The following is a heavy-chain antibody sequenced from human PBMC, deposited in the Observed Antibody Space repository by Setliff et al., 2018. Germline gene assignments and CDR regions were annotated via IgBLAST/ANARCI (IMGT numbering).Heavy chain of an antibody. CDR1: GYTFTNHY. CDR2: INPGGGST. V-gene: IGHV1-46*01. J-gene: IGHJ6*03. Sequence: ASVKVSCKASGYTFTNHYMHWVRQAPGQGLEWMGMINPGGGSTTYAQKFQGRVTIMTDESTSTAFMELSSLTSEDTAVYYCAREGVHTRSSTDYHYYMDVWGRGTTVTVS. CDR3: AREGVHTRSSTDYHYYMDV. D-gene: IGHD1-26*01.